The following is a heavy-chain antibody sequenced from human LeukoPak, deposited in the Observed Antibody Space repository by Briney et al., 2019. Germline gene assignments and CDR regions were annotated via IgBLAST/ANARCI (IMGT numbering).Heavy chain of an antibody. CDR1: GFTFSSYG. V-gene: IGHV3-30*02. J-gene: IGHJ3*02. D-gene: IGHD2-21*02. CDR3: ANGPSRVTEQNFGDAFDI. CDR2: IRYDGSNK. Sequence: TGGSLRLSCAASGFTFSSYGMHWVRQAPGKGLDWVAFIRYDGSNKYYADSVKGRLTISRDNSKNTLYLQMNSLRAEDTAVYYCANGPSRVTEQNFGDAFDIWGQGTMVTVSS.